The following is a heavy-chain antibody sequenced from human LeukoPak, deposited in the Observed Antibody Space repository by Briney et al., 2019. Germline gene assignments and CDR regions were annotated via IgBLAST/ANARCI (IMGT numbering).Heavy chain of an antibody. Sequence: GESLKISCKGSGYSLTSYWIGWVRQMPGKGLEYMGIIYYNDSDARYSPPFQGQVTISADKPISIAYLQWSSLKASDTAMYYCARAPSPYGDYPRPLFDYWGQGTLVTASS. V-gene: IGHV5-51*04. CDR3: ARAPSPYGDYPRPLFDY. CDR1: GYSLTSYW. CDR2: IYYNDSDA. J-gene: IGHJ4*02. D-gene: IGHD4-17*01.